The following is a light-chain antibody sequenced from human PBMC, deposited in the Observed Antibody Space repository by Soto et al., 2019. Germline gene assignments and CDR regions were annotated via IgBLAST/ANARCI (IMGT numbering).Light chain of an antibody. CDR2: GAS. J-gene: IGKJ1*01. CDR1: QSVSNNY. Sequence: EIVLTQSPGTLSLSPGERATLSCMASQSVSNNYLAWYQQKPGQAPRRLIFGASGRATGIPDRFSGSGSGTDFTLTISRLEPEDFAVYYCQQYGTSPTFGQGTKVEIK. CDR3: QQYGTSPT. V-gene: IGKV3-20*01.